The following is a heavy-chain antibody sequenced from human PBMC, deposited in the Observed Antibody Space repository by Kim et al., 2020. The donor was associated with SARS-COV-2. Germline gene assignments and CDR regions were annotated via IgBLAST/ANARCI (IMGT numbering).Heavy chain of an antibody. J-gene: IGHJ4*02. Sequence: GGSLRLSCAASEFTVSTNYMSWVRQAPGKGLEWVSVIYSGGTTYYADSVKGRFTISRDNSRNTLYLQMNSLRAEDTAVYYCARANFYGSGFDYWGQGTLVTVSS. CDR3: ARANFYGSGFDY. D-gene: IGHD3-10*01. CDR2: IYSGGTT. V-gene: IGHV3-53*01. CDR1: EFTVSTNY.